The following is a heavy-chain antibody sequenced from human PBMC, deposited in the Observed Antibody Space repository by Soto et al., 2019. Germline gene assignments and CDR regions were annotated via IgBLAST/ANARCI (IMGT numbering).Heavy chain of an antibody. V-gene: IGHV1-18*01. Sequence: ASVKVSCKASGYTFTSYGISWVRQAPGQGLEWMGWISAYNGNTNYAQKLQGRVTMTTDTSTSTAYMELRSLRSDDTAMYYCARGLKDYYHYYYMDVWGKGTTVTVSS. D-gene: IGHD3-16*01. J-gene: IGHJ6*03. CDR2: ISAYNGNT. CDR1: GYTFTSYG. CDR3: ARGLKDYYHYYYMDV.